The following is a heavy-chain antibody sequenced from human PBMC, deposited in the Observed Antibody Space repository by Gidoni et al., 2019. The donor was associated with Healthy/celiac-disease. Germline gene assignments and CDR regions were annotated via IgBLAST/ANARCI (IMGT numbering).Heavy chain of an antibody. V-gene: IGHV3-48*03. CDR2: ISSSGSTI. CDR1: GFTFSSYE. Sequence: EVQLVESGGGLVQPGGSLRLSCAASGFTFSSYEMNWVRQAPGKGLEWVSYISSSGSTIYYADSVKGRFTISRDNAKNSLYLQMNSLRAEDTAVYYCARTLWGGYGDYGVDYWGQGTLVTVSS. D-gene: IGHD4-17*01. J-gene: IGHJ4*02. CDR3: ARTLWGGYGDYGVDY.